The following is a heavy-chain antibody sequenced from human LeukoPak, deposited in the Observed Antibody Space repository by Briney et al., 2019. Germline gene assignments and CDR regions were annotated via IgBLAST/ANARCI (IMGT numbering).Heavy chain of an antibody. Sequence: GGSLRLSCAASGFTFSSYGMHWVRQAPGKGLEWVAFIRYDGSNKYYADSVEGRFTISRDNSKNTLYLQMNSLRAEDTAVYYCAKDSRGYCSSTSCYWGSGYFDYWGQGTLVTVSS. CDR3: AKDSRGYCSSTSCYWGSGYFDY. CDR2: IRYDGSNK. J-gene: IGHJ4*02. D-gene: IGHD2-2*01. V-gene: IGHV3-30*02. CDR1: GFTFSSYG.